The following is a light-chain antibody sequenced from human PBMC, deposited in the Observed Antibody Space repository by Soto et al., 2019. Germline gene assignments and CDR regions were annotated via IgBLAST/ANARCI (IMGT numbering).Light chain of an antibody. J-gene: IGLJ1*01. CDR1: SSDVGGYNY. Sequence: QSALTQPPSASGSPGQSVTISCTGSSSDVGGYNYVSWYQQHPGKAPKLMIYEVSKRPSGVPDRLSGSKSGNTASLTVSGLQAEDEADYYCSSYTSSSTLLYVFGTGTKLTVL. CDR3: SSYTSSSTLLYV. V-gene: IGLV2-8*01. CDR2: EVS.